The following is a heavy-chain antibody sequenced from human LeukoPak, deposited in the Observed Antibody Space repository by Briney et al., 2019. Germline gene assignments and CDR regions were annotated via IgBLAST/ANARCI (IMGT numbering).Heavy chain of an antibody. D-gene: IGHD6-13*01. J-gene: IGHJ4*02. V-gene: IGHV4-4*07. CDR1: SDSISSINW. CDR2: IYTSGST. Sequence: SETLSLTCAVSSDSISSINWWSWIRQPAGKGLEWIGRIYTSGSTNYNPSLKSRVTMSVDTSKNQFSLKLSSVTAADTAVYYCARESLIAAAGPRIDYWGQGTLVTVSS. CDR3: ARESLIAAAGPRIDY.